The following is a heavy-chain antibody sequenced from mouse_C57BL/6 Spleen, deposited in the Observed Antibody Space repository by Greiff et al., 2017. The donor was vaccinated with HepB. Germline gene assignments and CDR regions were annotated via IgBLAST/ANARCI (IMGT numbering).Heavy chain of an antibody. J-gene: IGHJ3*01. V-gene: IGHV1-80*01. D-gene: IGHD1-1*01. CDR2: IYPGDGDT. CDR3: ARSGYYGSSYDWFAY. Sequence: VQLQQSGAELVKPGASVKISCKASGYAFSSYWMNWVKQRPGKGLEWIGQIYPGDGDTNYNGKFKGKATLTADISSSTAYMQLSSLTSEDSAVYFCARSGYYGSSYDWFAYWGQGTLVTVSA. CDR1: GYAFSSYW.